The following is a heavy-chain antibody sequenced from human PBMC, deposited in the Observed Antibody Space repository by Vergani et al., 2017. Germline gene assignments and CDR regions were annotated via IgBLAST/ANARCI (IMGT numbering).Heavy chain of an antibody. Sequence: EVQLVESGGGLVKRGGSLRLSCAASGFTFSSYSMNWVRQAPGKGLEWVSSISSSSSYIHYSDSLKGRITISRDNAKNSLYLQMNSLRAEDTGVYYFARGRYDLGSWGYPYFYYYGLDVWGQGTAVTVSS. D-gene: IGHD3-10*01. CDR1: GFTFSSYS. CDR2: ISSSSSYI. J-gene: IGHJ6*02. CDR3: ARGRYDLGSWGYPYFYYYGLDV. V-gene: IGHV3-21*01.